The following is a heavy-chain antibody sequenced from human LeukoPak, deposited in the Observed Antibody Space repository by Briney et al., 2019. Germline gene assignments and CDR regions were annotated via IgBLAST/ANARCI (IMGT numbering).Heavy chain of an antibody. CDR2: IYYSGST. J-gene: IGHJ4*02. CDR1: GGSISSYY. Sequence: SETLSLTCTVSGGSISSYYRSWIRQPPGRGLEWIGYIYYSGSTNYNPSLKSRVTISVDTSKNQFSLKLSSVTAADTAVYCCARLRQDILTGFYYFDYWGQGTLVTVSS. D-gene: IGHD3-9*01. V-gene: IGHV4-59*01. CDR3: ARLRQDILTGFYYFDY.